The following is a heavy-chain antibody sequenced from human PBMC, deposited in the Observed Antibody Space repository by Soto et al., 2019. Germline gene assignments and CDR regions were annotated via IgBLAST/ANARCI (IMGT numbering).Heavy chain of an antibody. CDR2: INPSGGST. V-gene: IGHV1-46*01. J-gene: IGHJ5*02. D-gene: IGHD2-21*01. Sequence: ASVKVSCKASGYTFTSYGISWVRQAPGQGLEWMGIINPSGGSTSYAQKFQGRVTMTRDTSTSTVYMELSSLRSEDTAVYYCARDAPVVGGPLYKVSLFDPWGQGTLVTVSS. CDR1: GYTFTSYG. CDR3: ARDAPVVGGPLYKVSLFDP.